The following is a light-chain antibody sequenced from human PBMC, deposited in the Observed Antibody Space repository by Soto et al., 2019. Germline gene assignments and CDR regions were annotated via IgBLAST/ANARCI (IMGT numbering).Light chain of an antibody. CDR2: DAS. J-gene: IGKJ4*01. Sequence: DIQMTQYPSSLSASVGDRVTITCQASQDISNYLNWYQQNPGKAPKLLIYDASNLETGVPSRFSGSGSGTDFTFTISSLQPEDIATYYCQQYDNLPLTFGGGTKVEIK. V-gene: IGKV1-33*01. CDR3: QQYDNLPLT. CDR1: QDISNY.